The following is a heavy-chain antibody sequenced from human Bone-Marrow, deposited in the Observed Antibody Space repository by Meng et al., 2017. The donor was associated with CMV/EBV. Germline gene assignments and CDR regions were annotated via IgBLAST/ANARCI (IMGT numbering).Heavy chain of an antibody. D-gene: IGHD6-6*01. J-gene: IGHJ4*02. CDR1: GFTVSSYA. Sequence: GESLKISRAASGFTVSSYAMSWVRQAPGKGLEWVSAISGSGGSTYYADSVKGRFTISRDNSKNTLYLQMNSLRAEDTAVYYCAKDILGGQLVSGVFDYWGQGTLVTVSS. V-gene: IGHV3-23*01. CDR2: ISGSGGST. CDR3: AKDILGGQLVSGVFDY.